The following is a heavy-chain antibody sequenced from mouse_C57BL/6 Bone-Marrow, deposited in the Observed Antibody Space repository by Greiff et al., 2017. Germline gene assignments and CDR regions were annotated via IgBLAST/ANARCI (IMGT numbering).Heavy chain of an antibody. J-gene: IGHJ2*01. V-gene: IGHV3-6*01. CDR1: GYSITSGYY. CDR2: ISYDGSN. CDR3: ARDVYYFDF. Sequence: EVQLQESGPGLVKPSQSLSLTCSVTGYSITSGYYWNWIRQFPGNKLEWMGYISYDGSNNYNPSLKNRISITRDTSKNQFFLKLNSVTTEDTATYYCARDVYYFDFWGRGTTLTVSS.